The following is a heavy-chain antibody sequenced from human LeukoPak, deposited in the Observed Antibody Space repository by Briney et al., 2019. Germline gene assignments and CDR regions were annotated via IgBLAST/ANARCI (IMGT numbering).Heavy chain of an antibody. Sequence: GSLRLSCAASGFTFSSSSINWVRQAPGKGLEWVSSISSSSNYRYYADSLQGRFTVSRDNAKNSLFLQMNSLRAEDTAVYYCARELTGYGMDVWGQGTTVTVSS. CDR2: ISSSSNYR. CDR3: ARELTGYGMDV. CDR1: GFTFSSSS. V-gene: IGHV3-21*01. J-gene: IGHJ6*02. D-gene: IGHD7-27*01.